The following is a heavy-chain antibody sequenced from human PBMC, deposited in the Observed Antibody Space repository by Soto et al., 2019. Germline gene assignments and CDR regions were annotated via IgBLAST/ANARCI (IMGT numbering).Heavy chain of an antibody. Sequence: SETLSLTCTVSGGSISSYYWSWIRQPAGKGLEWIGRIYTSGSTNYNPSLKSRVTMSVDTSKNQFSLKLSSVTAADTAVYYCARDQVASLEYCSSTSCYTKNWFDPRGQGTLVTVSS. CDR3: ARDQVASLEYCSSTSCYTKNWFDP. D-gene: IGHD2-2*02. J-gene: IGHJ5*02. V-gene: IGHV4-4*07. CDR1: GGSISSYY. CDR2: IYTSGST.